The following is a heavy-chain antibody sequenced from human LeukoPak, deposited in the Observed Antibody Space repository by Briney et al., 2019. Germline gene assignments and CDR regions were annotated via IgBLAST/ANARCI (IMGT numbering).Heavy chain of an antibody. Sequence: ASVKVSCKASGGTFSSYAISWVRQAPGQGLEWMGGIIPIFGTANYAQKFQGRVTITTDESTSTAYMELSSLRSEDTAVYYCARDPGNDYGGNSYAFDIWGQGTMVTVSS. J-gene: IGHJ3*02. CDR1: GGTFSSYA. CDR3: ARDPGNDYGGNSYAFDI. CDR2: IIPIFGTA. V-gene: IGHV1-69*05. D-gene: IGHD4-23*01.